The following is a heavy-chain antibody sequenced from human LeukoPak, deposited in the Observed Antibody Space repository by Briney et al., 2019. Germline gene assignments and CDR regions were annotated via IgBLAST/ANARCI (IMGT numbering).Heavy chain of an antibody. J-gene: IGHJ4*02. CDR1: GFTFSSYA. V-gene: IGHV3-30-3*01. Sequence: GGSLRLSCAASGFTFSSYAMHWVRQAPGKGLEWVAVISYDGSNKYYADSVKGRFTISRDNSKNTLYLQMNSLRAEDTAVYYCARSYCGGDCNGIDYWGQGTLVTVSS. D-gene: IGHD2-21*02. CDR2: ISYDGSNK. CDR3: ARSYCGGDCNGIDY.